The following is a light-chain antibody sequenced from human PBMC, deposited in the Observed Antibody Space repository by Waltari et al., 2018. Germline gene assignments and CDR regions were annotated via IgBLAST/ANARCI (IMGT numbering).Light chain of an antibody. Sequence: QSALTQPRSVSGSPGQSVTISCTGTSSDVGNYDYVSWFQHHPGKAPKVMIYDVSGRPSGVPDRFSGSKSGYTASLTISGLQADDEADYYCYSYAGSSTFAFGGGTKLTVL. CDR1: SSDVGNYDY. J-gene: IGLJ2*01. CDR3: YSYAGSSTFA. CDR2: DVS. V-gene: IGLV2-11*01.